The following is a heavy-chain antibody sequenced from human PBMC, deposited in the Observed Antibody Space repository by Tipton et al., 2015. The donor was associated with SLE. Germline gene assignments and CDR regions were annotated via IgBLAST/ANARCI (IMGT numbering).Heavy chain of an antibody. J-gene: IGHJ5*02. CDR3: TKEREFGGGHDWFDP. Sequence: SLRLSCAASGFTFSNYAMSWVRQAPGKGLEWVSIIYSGGDTYYADSVKGRFTLSRDDPKNMLYLEMHSLKVEDTAVYYCTKEREFGGGHDWFDPWGQGALVSVSS. CDR1: GFTFSNYA. V-gene: IGHV3-23*03. D-gene: IGHD2-15*01. CDR2: IYSGGDT.